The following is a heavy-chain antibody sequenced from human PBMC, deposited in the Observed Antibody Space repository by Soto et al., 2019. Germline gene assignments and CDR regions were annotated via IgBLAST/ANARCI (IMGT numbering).Heavy chain of an antibody. D-gene: IGHD1-20*01. CDR1: GFNFNIYA. Sequence: GGYLRLSCADSGFNFNIYAMTWVRQAPGKGLEWVSTTGATGRTTYYADSVKGRFTVSRDNSKNTLDLQMSNLRAEDTAVYYCATVHNTSRSFDYWGQGTLVTVSS. CDR2: TGATGRTT. CDR3: ATVHNTSRSFDY. V-gene: IGHV3-23*01. J-gene: IGHJ4*02.